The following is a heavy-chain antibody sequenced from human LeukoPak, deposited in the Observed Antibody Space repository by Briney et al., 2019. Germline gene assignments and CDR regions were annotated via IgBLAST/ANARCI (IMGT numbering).Heavy chain of an antibody. CDR2: IRSRANNYAT. CDR1: GFTVSGSA. J-gene: IGHJ4*02. D-gene: IGHD4-23*01. CDR3: LYGGTFFDY. V-gene: IGHV3-73*01. Sequence: PGGSLRLSCAASGFTVSGSAMHWVRQASGKGLEWGGRIRSRANNYATAYAASVKGRFTISRDDSKNTAYLQVDSLKTDDTAVYYCLYGGTFFDYWGQGTLVTVSS.